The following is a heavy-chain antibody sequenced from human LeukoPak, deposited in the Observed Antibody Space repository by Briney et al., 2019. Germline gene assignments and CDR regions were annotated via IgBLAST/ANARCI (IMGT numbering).Heavy chain of an antibody. Sequence: ASVKVSCKASGYTFTSYGISWVRQAPGQGLEWMGWISAYNGNTNYAQKLQGRVTMTTDTSTSTAYMELRSLRSDDTAVYYCARTSALYSSSWDAEYFQHWGQGTLVTVSS. D-gene: IGHD6-13*01. V-gene: IGHV1-18*01. J-gene: IGHJ1*01. CDR2: ISAYNGNT. CDR3: ARTSALYSSSWDAEYFQH. CDR1: GYTFTSYG.